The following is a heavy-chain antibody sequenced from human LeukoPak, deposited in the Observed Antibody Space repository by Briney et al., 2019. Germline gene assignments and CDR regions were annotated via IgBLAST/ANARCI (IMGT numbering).Heavy chain of an antibody. V-gene: IGHV3-23*01. CDR1: GFSFSSYA. CDR2: VDSGGDT. J-gene: IGHJ4*02. CDR3: TKDRSGSTH. Sequence: GGSLRLSCAASGFSFSSYAMSWVRQAPGKGLEWVSLVDSGGDTYYADSVKGRFTISRDNSKNTLHLQMNSLGVDDAAVYYCTKDRSGSTHWGQGTLVTVSS. D-gene: IGHD1-26*01.